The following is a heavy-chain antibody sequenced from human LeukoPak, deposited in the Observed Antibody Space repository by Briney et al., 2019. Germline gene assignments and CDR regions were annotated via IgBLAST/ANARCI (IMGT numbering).Heavy chain of an antibody. D-gene: IGHD4/OR15-4a*01. Sequence: SETLSLTCAVSGYSISSGYYWGWIRQPPGKGLEWIGSIYHSGSTYYNPSLKSRVTISIDTSKNQFSLKLRSVTAADTAVYFCARNVTMVLPGQGAFDIWGQGTMVTVSS. J-gene: IGHJ3*02. V-gene: IGHV4-38-2*01. CDR2: IYHSGST. CDR3: ARNVTMVLPGQGAFDI. CDR1: GYSISSGYY.